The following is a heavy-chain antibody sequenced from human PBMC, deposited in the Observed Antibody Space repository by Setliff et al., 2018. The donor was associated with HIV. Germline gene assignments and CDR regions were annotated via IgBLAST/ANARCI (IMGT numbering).Heavy chain of an antibody. D-gene: IGHD3-22*01. CDR1: GYTFTSYG. CDR3: ARDSMDSSGYYYPGY. Sequence: ASVKVSCKASGYTFTSYGFNWVRQAPGQGLEWMGWISGYNGDTNYAQKLQGRVTMTTDTSTSTAYMELSSLRSEDTAVYYCARDSMDSSGYYYPGYWGQGTLVTVSS. V-gene: IGHV1-18*01. J-gene: IGHJ4*02. CDR2: ISGYNGDT.